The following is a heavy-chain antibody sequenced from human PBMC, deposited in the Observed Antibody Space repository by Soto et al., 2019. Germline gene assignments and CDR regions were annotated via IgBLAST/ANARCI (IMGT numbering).Heavy chain of an antibody. D-gene: IGHD6-13*01. CDR2: IIPIFGTA. Sequence: SVTVSCKASGGTFSSYAISWVRQAPGQGLEWMGGIIPIFGTANYAQKFQGRVTITADESTSTAYMELSSLRSEDTAVYYCARDQTAAGTGGYYGMDVWGQGTTVTVSS. J-gene: IGHJ6*02. CDR1: GGTFSSYA. CDR3: ARDQTAAGTGGYYGMDV. V-gene: IGHV1-69*13.